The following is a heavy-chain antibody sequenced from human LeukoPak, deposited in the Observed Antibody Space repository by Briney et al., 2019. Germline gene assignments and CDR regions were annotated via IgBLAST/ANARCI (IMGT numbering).Heavy chain of an antibody. V-gene: IGHV4-39*01. Sequence: SETLSLTCTVSSGSISSSGYYWGWIRQPPGMGLEWIGSIYNSGNTFYNPSLRSRVTIPVDASDNQFSLRLTSVTAADTAVYYCARHLRPFDYWGQGTLVTVSS. CDR1: SGSISSSGYY. J-gene: IGHJ4*02. CDR2: IYNSGNT. CDR3: ARHLRPFDY.